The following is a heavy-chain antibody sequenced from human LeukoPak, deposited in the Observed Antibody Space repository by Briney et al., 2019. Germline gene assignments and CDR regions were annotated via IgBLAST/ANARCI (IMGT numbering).Heavy chain of an antibody. J-gene: IGHJ4*02. V-gene: IGHV3-30*18. CDR1: GFTFSSYG. CDR3: AKDQDYYFDY. Sequence: PGGSLGLSCAASGFTFSSYGMHWVRQAPGKGLEWVAVISYDGSNKYYADSVKGRFTISRDNSKNTLYLQMNSLRAEDTAVYYCAKDQDYYFDYWGQGTLVTVSS. CDR2: ISYDGSNK.